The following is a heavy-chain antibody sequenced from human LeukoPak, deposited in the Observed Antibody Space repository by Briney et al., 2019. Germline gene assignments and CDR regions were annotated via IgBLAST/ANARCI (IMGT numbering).Heavy chain of an antibody. CDR2: ISAYNGNT. J-gene: IGHJ4*02. CDR1: GYTFTSYG. Sequence: ASVKVSCKASGYTFTSYGISWVRQAPGQGLEWMGWISAYNGNTNYAQKLQGRVTMTTDTSTSTAYMELRSLRSDDTAVYYCARVLSRFLEWLPFGYWGQGTLVTVSS. V-gene: IGHV1-18*01. D-gene: IGHD3-3*01. CDR3: ARVLSRFLEWLPFGY.